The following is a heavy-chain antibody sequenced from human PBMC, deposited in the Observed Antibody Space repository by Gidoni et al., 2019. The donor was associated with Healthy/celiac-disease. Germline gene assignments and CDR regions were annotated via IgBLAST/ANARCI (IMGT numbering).Heavy chain of an antibody. D-gene: IGHD3-22*01. V-gene: IGHV1-2*06. CDR3: ARVWGYYYDSSGRFGP. CDR2: INPNSGGT. Sequence: QVQLVQSGAEVKKPGASVTVSCKASGYTFTGYYMHWVRQAPGQGLEWMGRINPNSGGTNNAQKFQGRVTMTRDTSISTAYMELSRLRSDDTAVYYCARVWGYYYDSSGRFGPWGQGTLVTVSS. CDR1: GYTFTGYY. J-gene: IGHJ5*02.